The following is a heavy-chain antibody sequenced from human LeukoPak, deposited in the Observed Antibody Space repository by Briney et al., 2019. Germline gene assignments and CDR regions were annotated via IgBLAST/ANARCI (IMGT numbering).Heavy chain of an antibody. CDR1: GFTFSSHA. Sequence: PGGSLRLSCAASGFTFSSHAMNWVRQVPGKGLVWVSTISADGDGPHYADSVEGRFTISRDNSKNTLFLQMNSLRDGDTAVYFCARTFNGFDPTFDYWGQGTLVTVSS. CDR3: ARTFNGFDPTFDY. CDR2: ISADGDGP. D-gene: IGHD6-25*01. V-gene: IGHV3-23*01. J-gene: IGHJ4*02.